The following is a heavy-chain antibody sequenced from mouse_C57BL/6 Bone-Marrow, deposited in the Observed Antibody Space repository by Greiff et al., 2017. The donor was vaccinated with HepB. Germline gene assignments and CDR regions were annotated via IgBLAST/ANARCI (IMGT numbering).Heavy chain of an antibody. CDR1: GYTFTSYD. Sequence: LVESGPELVKPGASVKLSCKASGYTFTSYDINWVKQRPGQGLEWIGWIYPRDGSTKYNEKFKGKATLTVDTSSSTAYMELHSLTSEDSAVYFCARKGDYYGSSYDFDVWGTGTTVTVSS. CDR2: IYPRDGST. J-gene: IGHJ1*03. V-gene: IGHV1-85*01. D-gene: IGHD1-1*01. CDR3: ARKGDYYGSSYDFDV.